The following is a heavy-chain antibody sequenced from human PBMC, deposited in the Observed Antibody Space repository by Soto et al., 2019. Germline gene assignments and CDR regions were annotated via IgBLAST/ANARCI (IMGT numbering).Heavy chain of an antibody. CDR2: IIPIFGTA. CDR3: ARDYTSEDGMDV. Sequence: SVKVYCKGSGGTFSSYAISCVRQAPGQGLEWMGGIIPIFGTANYAQKFQGRVTITADETTSTAYMELSSLRSEDTAVYYCARDYTSEDGMDVWGQGTTVTVSS. CDR1: GGTFSSYA. D-gene: IGHD3-16*01. V-gene: IGHV1-69*13. J-gene: IGHJ6*02.